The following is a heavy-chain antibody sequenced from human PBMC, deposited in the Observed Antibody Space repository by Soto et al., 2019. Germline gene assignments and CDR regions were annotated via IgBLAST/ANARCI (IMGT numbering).Heavy chain of an antibody. V-gene: IGHV3-30*04. CDR3: ARGPSSLTRFDY. J-gene: IGHJ4*02. CDR1: GFTFSSYA. Sequence: LRLSCAASGFTFSSYAMHWVRQAPGKGLEWVAVISYDGRNKYYADSVKGRFTISRDNSENTLYLQMNSLRGEDTAVYYCARGPSSLTRFDYWGQGTLVTVSS. CDR2: ISYDGRNK. D-gene: IGHD2-2*01.